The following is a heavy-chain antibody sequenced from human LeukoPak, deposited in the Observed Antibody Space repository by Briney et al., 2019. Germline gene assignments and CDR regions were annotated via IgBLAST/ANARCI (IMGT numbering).Heavy chain of an antibody. D-gene: IGHD4-17*01. CDR3: ARSRTYGDYGRGLDY. V-gene: IGHV3-53*01. CDR1: GFTVSSNY. J-gene: IGHJ4*02. CDR2: IYSGGST. Sequence: GGSLGLSCAASGFTVSSNYMSWVRQAPGKGLEWVSVIYSGGSTHYADSVKGRFTISRDNAKNTLYLQMNSLRAEDTAVYYCARSRTYGDYGRGLDYWGQGTLVTVSS.